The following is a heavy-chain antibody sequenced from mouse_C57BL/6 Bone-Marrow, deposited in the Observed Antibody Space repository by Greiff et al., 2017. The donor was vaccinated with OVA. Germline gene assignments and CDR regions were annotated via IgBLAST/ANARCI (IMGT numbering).Heavy chain of an antibody. V-gene: IGHV1-69*01. D-gene: IGHD1-1*01. CDR1: GYTFTSYW. CDR2: IDPSDSYT. Sequence: QVQLQQPGAELVMPGASVKLSCKASGYTFTSYWMHWVKQRPGQGLEWIGEIDPSDSYTNYNQKFKGKSTLTVDKSSSPAYMQLSSLTSEDSAVYYCARSSTVVADYWGQGTTLTVSS. CDR3: ARSSTVVADY. J-gene: IGHJ2*01.